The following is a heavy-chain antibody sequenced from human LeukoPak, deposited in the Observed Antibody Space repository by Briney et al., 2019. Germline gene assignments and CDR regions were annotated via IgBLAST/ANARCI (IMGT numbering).Heavy chain of an antibody. D-gene: IGHD3-16*01. CDR3: ARVWARLESTNAFDI. Sequence: ASVKVSCKASGGTFSSYAISWVRQAPGQGLEWMGGIIPIFGTANYAQKFQGRVTITADESTSTAYMELSSLRSEDTAVYYCARVWARLESTNAFDIWGQGTMVTVSS. CDR2: IIPIFGTA. V-gene: IGHV1-69*13. CDR1: GGTFSSYA. J-gene: IGHJ3*02.